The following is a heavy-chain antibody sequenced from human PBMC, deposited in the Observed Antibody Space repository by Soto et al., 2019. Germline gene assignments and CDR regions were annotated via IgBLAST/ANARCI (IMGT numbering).Heavy chain of an antibody. CDR3: ARVPVVPAANNWFDP. V-gene: IGHV1-18*01. D-gene: IGHD2-2*01. CDR2: ISAYNGNT. J-gene: IGHJ5*02. Sequence: GASVKVSCKASGYTFTSYGISWVRQAPGQGLEWMGWISAYNGNTNYAQKLQGRVTMTTDTSTSTAYMELRSLRSDDTAVYYCARVPVVPAANNWFDPWGQGTLVTVSS. CDR1: GYTFTSYG.